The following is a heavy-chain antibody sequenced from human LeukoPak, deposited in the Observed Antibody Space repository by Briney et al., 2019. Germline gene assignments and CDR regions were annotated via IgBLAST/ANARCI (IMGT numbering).Heavy chain of an antibody. CDR1: GGSISSYY. D-gene: IGHD3-10*01. V-gene: IGHV4-59*01. Sequence: SETLSLTCTVSGGSISSYYWIWIRQPPGKGLEWIGYIYYSGSPNYNPSLKSRVTITVDTSKNQFSLKLSSVTAADTAVYFCAGGSTMIRGAADYWGQGTLVTVSS. CDR2: IYYSGSP. CDR3: AGGSTMIRGAADY. J-gene: IGHJ4*02.